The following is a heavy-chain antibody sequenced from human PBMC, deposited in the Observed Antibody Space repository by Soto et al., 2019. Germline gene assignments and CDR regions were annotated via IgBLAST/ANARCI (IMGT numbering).Heavy chain of an antibody. V-gene: IGHV4-31*03. CDR3: ARAQTIFGIITVFDY. CDR1: GGSINSGGYY. D-gene: IGHD3-3*01. Sequence: SETLSLTCTVSGGSINSGGYYWSWIPQHPGKGLEWIGYIYYSGSTYYNPSLKSRVTISVDTSKNQFSLKLTSVTAADTAVYFCARAQTIFGIITVFDYWGQGTLVTVSS. CDR2: IYYSGST. J-gene: IGHJ4*02.